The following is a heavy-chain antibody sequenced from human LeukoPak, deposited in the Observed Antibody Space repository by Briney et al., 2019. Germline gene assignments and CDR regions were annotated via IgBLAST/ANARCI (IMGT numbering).Heavy chain of an antibody. V-gene: IGHV4-38-2*01. CDR1: GYSISSGYY. J-gene: IGHJ4*02. CDR3: ARHVPYVVVITVFDY. CDR2: IYHSGST. Sequence: SETLSLTCAVSGYSISSGYYWGWIRQPPGKGLAWIGSIYHSGSTYYNQSLKSRVTISVDTSKNKFSLKLSSVTAADTAVYYCARHVPYVVVITVFDYWGQGTLVTVSS. D-gene: IGHD3-22*01.